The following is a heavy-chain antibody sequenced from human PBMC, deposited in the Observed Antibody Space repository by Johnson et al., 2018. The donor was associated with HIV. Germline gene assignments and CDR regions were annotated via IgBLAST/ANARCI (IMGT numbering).Heavy chain of an antibody. CDR2: ISSSGSTI. CDR3: ARYLTSGSYSGSAFDI. V-gene: IGHV3-48*03. Sequence: VQLVESGGGLVQPGGSLRLSCAASGLTFSNCEMNWVRQAPAKGLEWVSYISSSGSTIYYADSVKGRFTISRDNSKNTLYLQMNSLRAEDTAVYYCARYLTSGSYSGSAFDIWGQGTMVTVSS. D-gene: IGHD1-26*01. CDR1: GLTFSNCE. J-gene: IGHJ3*02.